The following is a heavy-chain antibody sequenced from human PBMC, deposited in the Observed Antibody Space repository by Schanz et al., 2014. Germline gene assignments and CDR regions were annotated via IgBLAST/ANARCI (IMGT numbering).Heavy chain of an antibody. CDR1: EFTFSSYK. Sequence: EVQLVESGGGLVQPGGSLRLSCEASEFTFSSYKMNWVRQAPGKGLEWVSYISGTTTYTNYADSVKGRFTISRDNAKNSIYLHMKSLRGEDTAVYYCARPRFDYGEVDYWGQGTLVNVSS. V-gene: IGHV3-48*04. J-gene: IGHJ4*02. CDR2: ISGTTTYT. D-gene: IGHD4-17*01. CDR3: ARPRFDYGEVDY.